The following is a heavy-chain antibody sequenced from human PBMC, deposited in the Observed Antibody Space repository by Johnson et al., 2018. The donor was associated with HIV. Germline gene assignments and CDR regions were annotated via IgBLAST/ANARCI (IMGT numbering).Heavy chain of an antibody. CDR2: IFSGGST. V-gene: IGHV3-66*01. CDR1: GFIVSSNY. D-gene: IGHD3-3*01. Sequence: VQVVESGGGLVQPGGSLRLSCAASGFIVSSNYMSWVRQAPGKGLECVSVIFSGGSTYSADSVKGRFTISRDNSKQTLYLQMNSLRAEDTAVYYCARDSRTYNFWSGSEAFDIWGQGTMVTVSS. CDR3: ARDSRTYNFWSGSEAFDI. J-gene: IGHJ3*02.